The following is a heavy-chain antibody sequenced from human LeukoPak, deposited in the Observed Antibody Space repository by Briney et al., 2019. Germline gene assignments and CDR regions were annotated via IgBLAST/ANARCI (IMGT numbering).Heavy chain of an antibody. Sequence: PGGSLRLSCVASGFTFSSYSMNWVRQAPGKGLEWVSSISSSSSYIHYADSVKGRFTISRDNAKNSLYLQMNSLRGEDTAVYYCARARDYYDSSGYYDGPFDYWGQGTLVTVSS. CDR3: ARARDYYDSSGYYDGPFDY. V-gene: IGHV3-21*01. D-gene: IGHD3-22*01. CDR1: GFTFSSYS. J-gene: IGHJ4*02. CDR2: ISSSSSYI.